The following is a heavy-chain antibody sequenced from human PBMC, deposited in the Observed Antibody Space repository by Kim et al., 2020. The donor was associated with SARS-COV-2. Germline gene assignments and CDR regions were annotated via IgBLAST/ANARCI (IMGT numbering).Heavy chain of an antibody. D-gene: IGHD3-10*01. Sequence: SETLSLTCTVSGGSISSSSYYWGWIRQPPGKGLEWIGSIYYSGSTYYNPSLKSRVTISVDTSKNQFSLKLSSVTAADTAVYYCARAPLSYGSGSYYPSVGFDPWGQGTLVTVSS. CDR1: GGSISSSSYY. J-gene: IGHJ5*02. CDR2: IYYSGST. V-gene: IGHV4-39*07. CDR3: ARAPLSYGSGSYYPSVGFDP.